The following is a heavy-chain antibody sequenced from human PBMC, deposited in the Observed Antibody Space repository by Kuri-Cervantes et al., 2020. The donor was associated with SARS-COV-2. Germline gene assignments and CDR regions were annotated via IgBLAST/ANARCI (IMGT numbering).Heavy chain of an antibody. V-gene: IGHV3-30-3*01. CDR3: SRDQVSAAGTANY. CDR2: ISYDGSNK. CDR1: GFTFSSYA. D-gene: IGHD6-13*01. Sequence: GGSLRLSCAASGFTFSSYAMHWVRQAPGKGLEWVAVISYDGSNKYYADSVKGRFTISRDNSKNTLYLQMNSLRAEDTAVYYCSRDQVSAAGTANYWGQGALVTVSS. J-gene: IGHJ4*02.